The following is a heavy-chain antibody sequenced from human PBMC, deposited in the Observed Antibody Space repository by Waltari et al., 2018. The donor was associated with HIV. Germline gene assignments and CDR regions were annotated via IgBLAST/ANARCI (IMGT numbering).Heavy chain of an antibody. CDR3: ARAILWPVGEGFDAFNV. J-gene: IGHJ3*01. D-gene: IGHD2-21*01. V-gene: IGHV4-4*08. Sequence: LQESGPGLVTTSETLSLTCTVSGGSISSYSWNWIRQTPGQGLEWLGCVSATGMTNYKPSHRGGVNMSIDTSNNQLSLNLTSLTAADTALYYCARAILWPVGEGFDAFNVWGQGTRVSVSS. CDR1: GGSISSYS. CDR2: VSATGMT.